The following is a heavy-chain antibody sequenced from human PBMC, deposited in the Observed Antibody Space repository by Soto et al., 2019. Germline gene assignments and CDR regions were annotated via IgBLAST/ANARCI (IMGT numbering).Heavy chain of an antibody. CDR1: GYTFTSYD. D-gene: IGHD6-13*01. CDR2: MNPNSGNT. J-gene: IGHJ6*03. V-gene: IGHV1-8*01. Sequence: ASVKVSCKASGYTFTSYDINWVRQATGQGLEWMGWMNPNSGNTGYAQKFQGRVTMTRNASISTAYMELSSLRSEDTAVYYCARGLGSSWTHYSYYMDVWGKGTTVTVSS. CDR3: ARGLGSSWTHYSYYMDV.